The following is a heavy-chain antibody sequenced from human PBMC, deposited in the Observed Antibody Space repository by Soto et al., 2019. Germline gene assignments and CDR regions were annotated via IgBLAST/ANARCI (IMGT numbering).Heavy chain of an antibody. CDR3: ARAIITMVRGTGFDY. CDR2: INPSGGST. CDR1: GYTFPSYY. Sequence: ASVKVSCKASGYTFPSYYMHWVRQAPGQGLEWMGIINPSGGSTSYAQKFQGRVTMTRDTSTSTVYMELSSLRSEDTAVYYCARAIITMVRGTGFDYWGQGTLDTVSS. V-gene: IGHV1-46*03. D-gene: IGHD3-10*01. J-gene: IGHJ4*02.